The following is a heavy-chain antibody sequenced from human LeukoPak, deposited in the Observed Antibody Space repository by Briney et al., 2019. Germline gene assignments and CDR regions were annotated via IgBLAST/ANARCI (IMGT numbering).Heavy chain of an antibody. CDR2: IYTSGST. CDR1: GGSISSGSYY. Sequence: SQTLSLTCTVSGGSISSGSYYWSWIRQPAGKGLEWIGRIYTSGSTNYNPSLKSRVTISVDTSKNQFSLKLSSVTAADTAVYYCARVIGTPPFYYDSSPLGGEFDYWGQGTLVTVSS. V-gene: IGHV4-61*02. D-gene: IGHD3-22*01. CDR3: ARVIGTPPFYYDSSPLGGEFDY. J-gene: IGHJ4*02.